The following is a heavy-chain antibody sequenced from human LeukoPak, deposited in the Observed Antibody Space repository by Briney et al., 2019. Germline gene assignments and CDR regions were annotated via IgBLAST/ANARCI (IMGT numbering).Heavy chain of an antibody. Sequence: SETLSLTCTVSGYSISSGYYWGWIRQPPGKGLEWIGSIYHSGSTYYNPSLKSRVTISVDTSKNQFSLKLSSVTAADTAVYYCARFSRRATGTVFDPWGQGTLVTVSS. J-gene: IGHJ5*02. CDR2: IYHSGST. CDR1: GYSISSGYY. V-gene: IGHV4-38-2*02. D-gene: IGHD5-12*01. CDR3: ARFSRRATGTVFDP.